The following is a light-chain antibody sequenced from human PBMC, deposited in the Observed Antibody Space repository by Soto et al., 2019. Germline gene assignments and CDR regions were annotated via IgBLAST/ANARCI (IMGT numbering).Light chain of an antibody. Sequence: QSVLTQPPSVSGAPGQNIIISCTGSSPNIGAGSAVHWYQQLPGTAPKLLINENTNRPSGVPDRFSGFKSGTSASLAITGLQAEDEADYYCQSYDTSRYVWVFGGGTKLTVL. CDR3: QSYDTSRYVWV. V-gene: IGLV1-40*01. CDR1: SPNIGAGSA. J-gene: IGLJ3*02. CDR2: ENT.